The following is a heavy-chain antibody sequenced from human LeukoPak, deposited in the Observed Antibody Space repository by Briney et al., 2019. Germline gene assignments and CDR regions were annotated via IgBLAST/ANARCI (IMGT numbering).Heavy chain of an antibody. D-gene: IGHD3-3*01. J-gene: IGHJ4*02. CDR3: ARERFLELDY. V-gene: IGHV3-74*01. Sequence: GRSLRLSCAASGFTFSSFWMHWVRQAPGKGLVWVSRINTDGSSTSYADSVKGRFTISRDNAKNTLYVQMNSLRAEDTAVYYCARERFLELDYWGQGTLVTVSS. CDR1: GFTFSSFW. CDR2: INTDGSST.